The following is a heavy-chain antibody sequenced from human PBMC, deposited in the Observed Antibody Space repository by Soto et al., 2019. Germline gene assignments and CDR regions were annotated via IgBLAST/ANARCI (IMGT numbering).Heavy chain of an antibody. CDR3: ARSYYYGSGTQKAFDI. Sequence: ASVKVSCKASGGTFSSYAISWVRQAPGQGLEWMGGIIPIFGTANYAQKFQGRVTITADESTSTAYMELRSLRSDDTAVYYCARSYYYGSGTQKAFDIWGQGTMVTVSS. J-gene: IGHJ3*02. D-gene: IGHD3-10*01. V-gene: IGHV1-69*13. CDR2: IIPIFGTA. CDR1: GGTFSSYA.